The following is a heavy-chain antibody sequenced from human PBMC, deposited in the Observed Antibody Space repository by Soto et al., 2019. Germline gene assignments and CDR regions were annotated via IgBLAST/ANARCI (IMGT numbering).Heavy chain of an antibody. Sequence: PGESLKISCKGSGYSFTSYWIGWVRQMPGKGLEWMGIIYPGDSDTRYSPSFQGQVTISADKSTSTAYLQWSSLKASDTAMYYCARHVIAAAFHDAFDIWGQGTMVTVSS. CDR3: ARHVIAAAFHDAFDI. V-gene: IGHV5-51*01. D-gene: IGHD6-13*01. CDR2: IYPGDSDT. CDR1: GYSFTSYW. J-gene: IGHJ3*02.